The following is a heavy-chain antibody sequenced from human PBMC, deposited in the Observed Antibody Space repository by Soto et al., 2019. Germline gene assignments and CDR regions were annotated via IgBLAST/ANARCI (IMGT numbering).Heavy chain of an antibody. Sequence: ASVKVSCKASGYTFTSYGISWVRQAPGQGLEWMGWISAYNGNTNYAQKLQGSVTMTTDTSTSTAYMELRSLRSDDTAVYYCARDLGYCSSTSCYDNWFDPWGQGTLVTVSS. CDR1: GYTFTSYG. D-gene: IGHD2-2*01. CDR3: ARDLGYCSSTSCYDNWFDP. V-gene: IGHV1-18*01. J-gene: IGHJ5*02. CDR2: ISAYNGNT.